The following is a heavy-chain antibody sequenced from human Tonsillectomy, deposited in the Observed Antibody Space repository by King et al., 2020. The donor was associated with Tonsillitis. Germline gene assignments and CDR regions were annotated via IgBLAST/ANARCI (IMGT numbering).Heavy chain of an antibody. J-gene: IGHJ3*02. D-gene: IGHD3-22*01. CDR3: AKDGSGYYDHDVFDI. Sequence: VQLVESGGGLVQPGGSLRLSCAASGFIFRSYAMSWVRQAPGKGLEWFSSISGSGGSTYYADSVRGRFTISRGNSKNTLYLQRSSLRAEDTAVYYCAKDGSGYYDHDVFDIWGQGTMVTVSS. CDR1: GFIFRSYA. V-gene: IGHV3-23*04. CDR2: ISGSGGST.